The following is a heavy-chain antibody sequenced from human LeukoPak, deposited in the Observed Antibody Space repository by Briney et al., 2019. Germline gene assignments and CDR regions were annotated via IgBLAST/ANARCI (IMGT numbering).Heavy chain of an antibody. Sequence: SETLSLTCTVSGGSISSYYWSWIRQPAGKGLEWIGRIYTSGSTNYNPSLKSRVTISVDTSKNQFSLKLSSVTAADTAVYYCARLPAGSGTTNWFDPWGQGTLVTVSS. CDR3: ARLPAGSGTTNWFDP. V-gene: IGHV4-4*07. D-gene: IGHD3-10*01. CDR1: GGSISSYY. J-gene: IGHJ5*02. CDR2: IYTSGST.